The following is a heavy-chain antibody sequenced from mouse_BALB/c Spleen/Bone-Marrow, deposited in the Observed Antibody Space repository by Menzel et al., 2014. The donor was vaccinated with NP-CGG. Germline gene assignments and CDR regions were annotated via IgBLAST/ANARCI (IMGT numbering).Heavy chain of an antibody. J-gene: IGHJ4*01. CDR1: GFTFSSSG. CDR3: ASGNYYAMDY. D-gene: IGHD1-1*01. CDR2: ISSGGSYT. V-gene: IGHV5-6*01. Sequence: EVKLVESGGDLVKPGGSLKLSCAASGFTFSSSGMYWVRQTPDKRLAWVATISSGGSYTDYPDSVKGRFTISRDNAKNTLYLQMSSLKSEDTAMYYWASGNYYAMDYWGQVTSVTVSS.